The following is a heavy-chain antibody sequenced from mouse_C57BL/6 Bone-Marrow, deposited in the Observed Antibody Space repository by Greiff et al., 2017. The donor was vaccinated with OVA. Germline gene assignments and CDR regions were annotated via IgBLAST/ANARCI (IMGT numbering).Heavy chain of an antibody. J-gene: IGHJ3*01. CDR1: GFTFSSYG. D-gene: IGHD6-1*01. Sequence: EVKLVESGGDLVKPGGSLKLSCAASGFTFSSYGMSWVRQTPDKRLEWVATISSGGSYTYYPDSVKGRFTISRDNAKNTLYLQMSSLKSEDTAMYYCARHDRTPPWLAYWGQGTLVTVSA. CDR2: ISSGGSYT. V-gene: IGHV5-6*02. CDR3: ARHDRTPPWLAY.